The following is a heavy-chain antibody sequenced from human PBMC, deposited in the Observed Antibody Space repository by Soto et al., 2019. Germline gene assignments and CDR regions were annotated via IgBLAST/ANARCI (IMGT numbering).Heavy chain of an antibody. CDR2: IKQDGSEK. Sequence: EVQLVESGGGLVQPGGSLRLSCAASGFTFSSYWMSWVRQAPGKGLEWVANIKQDGSEKYYVDSVKGRFTISRDNAKNSLYLQMNSLRAEDTAVYYCARTDSSSWYGVDYWGQGTLVTVSS. CDR1: GFTFSSYW. J-gene: IGHJ4*02. D-gene: IGHD6-13*01. V-gene: IGHV3-7*01. CDR3: ARTDSSSWYGVDY.